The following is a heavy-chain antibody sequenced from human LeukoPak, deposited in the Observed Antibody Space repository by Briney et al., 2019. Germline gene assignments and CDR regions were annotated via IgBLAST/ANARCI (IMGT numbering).Heavy chain of an antibody. D-gene: IGHD3-16*01. Sequence: ASVKVSCKAFGYTFTSYGISWVRQAPGQGLEWVGWISAYNGNADYAQKLQGRVTMTTDTSTNTASMELRSLRSDDTAVYYCARDGGGSQYFDYWGQGTLVTVSS. J-gene: IGHJ4*02. CDR1: GYTFTSYG. CDR2: ISAYNGNA. V-gene: IGHV1-18*01. CDR3: ARDGGGSQYFDY.